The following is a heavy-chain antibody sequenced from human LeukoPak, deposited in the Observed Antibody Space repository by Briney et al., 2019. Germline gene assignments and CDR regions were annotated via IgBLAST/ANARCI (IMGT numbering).Heavy chain of an antibody. CDR2: MYNSGTG. Sequence: PSETLSLTCAVSGVSITSHPWNWVRQPPGKGLEWIGEMYNSGTGTYKPSLRSRVTMFFDESKNHFSLKLNSVTAADTAVYYCARETTSSMFDYWGQGTLVTVSS. J-gene: IGHJ4*02. CDR1: GVSITSHPW. CDR3: ARETTSSMFDY. V-gene: IGHV4-4*02. D-gene: IGHD1-7*01.